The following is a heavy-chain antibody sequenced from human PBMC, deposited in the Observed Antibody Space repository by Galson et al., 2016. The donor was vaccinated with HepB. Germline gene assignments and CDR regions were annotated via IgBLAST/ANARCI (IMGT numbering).Heavy chain of an antibody. V-gene: IGHV3-30*18. CDR1: GFTLSNCG. Sequence: SLRLSCAASGFTLSNCGMHWVRQAPGKGLEWVAAMSYDENNKFYGDSVKGRFTISRDNSKNTLYLQMNSLRAEDTAVYFCAKETVSCSADTCSSGVLSNWFDPWGQGTLVTVSS. CDR3: AKETVSCSADTCSSGVLSNWFDP. J-gene: IGHJ5*02. D-gene: IGHD3-16*01. CDR2: MSYDENNK.